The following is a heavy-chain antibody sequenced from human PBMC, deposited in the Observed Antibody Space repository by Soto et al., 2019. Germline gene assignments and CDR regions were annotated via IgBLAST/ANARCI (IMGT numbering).Heavy chain of an antibody. CDR2: IWYDGSNK. V-gene: IGHV3-33*01. CDR1: GFTFSSYG. Sequence: PGGSLRLSCAASGFTFSSYGMHWVRQAPGKGLEWVAVIWYDGSNKYYADSVKGRFTISRDNSKNTLYLQMNSLRAEDTAVYYCAREGLSVLPGTNYYYYGMDVWGQGTTVTVSS. D-gene: IGHD2-15*01. J-gene: IGHJ6*02. CDR3: AREGLSVLPGTNYYYYGMDV.